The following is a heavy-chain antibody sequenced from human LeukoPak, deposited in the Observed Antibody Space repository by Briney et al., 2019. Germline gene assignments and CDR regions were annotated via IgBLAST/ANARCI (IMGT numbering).Heavy chain of an antibody. CDR2: IYENGGTT. D-gene: IGHD3-16*01. J-gene: IGHJ6*02. V-gene: IGHV3-23*01. Sequence: GGSLRLSCVGSGFTFRSHAMSWVRQAPEKGLEFVSGIYENGGTTYYADSVKGRFSISRDNSKNTLYLQMDSLRGEDTAVYFCARGGGLDVWGQGATVTVSS. CDR3: ARGGGLDV. CDR1: GFTFRSHA.